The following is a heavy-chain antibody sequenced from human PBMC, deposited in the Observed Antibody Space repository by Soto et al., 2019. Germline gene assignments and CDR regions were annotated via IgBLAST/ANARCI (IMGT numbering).Heavy chain of an antibody. CDR1: GGSISSSNW. V-gene: IGHV4-4*02. CDR2: IYHSGST. D-gene: IGHD3-10*02. J-gene: IGHJ6*02. Sequence: PSETLSLTCAVSGGSISSSNWWSWVRPPPGKGLEWIGEIYHSGSTNYNPSLKSRVTISVDKSKNQFSLKLSSVTAADTAVYYCASVRGQCYYGMDVWGQGTTVTVSS. CDR3: ASVRGQCYYGMDV.